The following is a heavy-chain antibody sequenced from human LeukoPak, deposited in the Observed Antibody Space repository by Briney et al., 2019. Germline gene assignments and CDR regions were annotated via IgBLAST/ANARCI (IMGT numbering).Heavy chain of an antibody. CDR1: GFTFSTFA. D-gene: IGHD2-15*01. Sequence: GRSLRLSCAASGFTFSTFAMHWVRQAPGKGLEWVAVIWYDGSNKYYADSVKGRFTISRDNSKDTLYLQMNSLRAEDTAVYYCARDGRGYCSGGSCSSYYFDYWGQGTLVTVSS. V-gene: IGHV3-33*08. J-gene: IGHJ4*02. CDR3: ARDGRGYCSGGSCSSYYFDY. CDR2: IWYDGSNK.